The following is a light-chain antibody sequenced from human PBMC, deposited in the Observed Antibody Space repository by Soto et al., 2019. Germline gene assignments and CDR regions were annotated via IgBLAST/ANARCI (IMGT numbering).Light chain of an antibody. Sequence: DIQITQSPSPLSASVGYRVTLSFPASQDIGTFLNWYQQTSGKAPRLLIYDAAHLETGVSSRFSGSGSGTHFTFTISSLQTEDVATYSCKQFQSAPYTFGKGTKVDIK. V-gene: IGKV1-33*01. CDR3: KQFQSAPYT. CDR1: QDIGTF. J-gene: IGKJ2*01. CDR2: DAA.